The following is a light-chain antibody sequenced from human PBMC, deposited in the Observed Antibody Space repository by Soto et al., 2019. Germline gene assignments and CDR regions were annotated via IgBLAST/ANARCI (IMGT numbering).Light chain of an antibody. J-gene: IGKJ1*01. V-gene: IGKV3-11*01. Sequence: ENVLTQSPATLYLSPGERATLSCRASQSVSSYLAWYQQKPGQAPRLLIYDASNRATGIPARFSGSGSGTDFTLTISSLEPEDFAVYYCQQRSNWPPTFGQGTKVDIK. CDR1: QSVSSY. CDR2: DAS. CDR3: QQRSNWPPT.